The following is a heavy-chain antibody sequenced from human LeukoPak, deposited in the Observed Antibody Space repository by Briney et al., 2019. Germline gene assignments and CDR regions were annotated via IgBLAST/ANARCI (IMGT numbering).Heavy chain of an antibody. V-gene: IGHV3-23*01. J-gene: IGHJ4*02. CDR3: TKDMMVCNGGSCYPGTDY. Sequence: GGSLRLSCAASGFTFSSFAMSWVRQAPGKGLEWVSTIGGSGYSTYYADSVKGRFTISRDNSKSTLYLQMNSLRVEDTAIYYCTKDMMVCNGGSCYPGTDYWGQGTLATVSS. CDR2: IGGSGYST. D-gene: IGHD2-15*01. CDR1: GFTFSSFA.